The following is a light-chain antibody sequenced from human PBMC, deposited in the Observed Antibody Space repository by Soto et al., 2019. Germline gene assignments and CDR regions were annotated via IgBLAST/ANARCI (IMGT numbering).Light chain of an antibody. CDR2: EVS. CDR1: SSDVGAYTS. CDR3: SSYTSDNRDYV. Sequence: QSALTQPASVSGSPGQSITISCTRSSSDVGAYTSVSWYQQHPGKAPKLMIYEVSNRPSGVSRRFSGSKSGNTASLTISGLQAEDEAHYYCSSYTSDNRDYVFGTGTKLTVL. J-gene: IGLJ1*01. V-gene: IGLV2-14*01.